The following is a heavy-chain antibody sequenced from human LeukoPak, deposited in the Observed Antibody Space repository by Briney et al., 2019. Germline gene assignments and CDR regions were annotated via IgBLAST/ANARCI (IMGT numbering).Heavy chain of an antibody. CDR1: GYTFTSYG. D-gene: IGHD6-19*01. J-gene: IGHJ4*02. V-gene: IGHV1-18*01. Sequence: ASVKVSCKAPGYTFTSYGISWVRQAPGQGLEWMGWISAYNGNTNYAQKLQGRVTMTTDTSTSTAYMELRSLRSDDTAVYYCARDQDSSGWYEAYYFDYWGQGTLVTVSS. CDR3: ARDQDSSGWYEAYYFDY. CDR2: ISAYNGNT.